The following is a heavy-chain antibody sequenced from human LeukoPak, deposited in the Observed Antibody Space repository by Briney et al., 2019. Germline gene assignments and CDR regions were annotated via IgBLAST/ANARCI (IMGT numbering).Heavy chain of an antibody. CDR3: AAFGSGSYLGY. D-gene: IGHD3-10*01. CDR2: INHSGST. V-gene: IGHV4-34*01. CDR1: GGSFSDYY. Sequence: SETLSLTCAVYGGSFSDYYWSWIRQPPGKGLEWIGEINHSGSTNYNPSLKSRVTISIDTPMNHFSLKLSSVTAADTAVYYCAAFGSGSYLGYWGQGTLVTVSS. J-gene: IGHJ4*02.